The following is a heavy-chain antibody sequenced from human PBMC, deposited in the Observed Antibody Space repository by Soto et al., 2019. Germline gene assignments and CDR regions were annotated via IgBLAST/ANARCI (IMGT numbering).Heavy chain of an antibody. CDR1: GLIFSNFW. Sequence: ESGGGLVQPGESLRLSCAASGLIFSNFWMSWVRQAPGKGLEWVANINQDGSEKYYVDSVRGRFTISRDNAKNSLYLQMNSLRAEDTAVYYCARYCSSTICSDAFDIWGQGTVVTVSS. CDR3: ARYCSSTICSDAFDI. V-gene: IGHV3-7*01. J-gene: IGHJ3*02. CDR2: INQDGSEK. D-gene: IGHD2-2*01.